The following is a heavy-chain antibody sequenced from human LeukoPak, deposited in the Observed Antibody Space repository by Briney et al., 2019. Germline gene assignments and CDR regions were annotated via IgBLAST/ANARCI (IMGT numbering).Heavy chain of an antibody. CDR3: ARQTGSGLFTLP. J-gene: IGHJ4*02. Sequence: KPSETLSLTCAVYGGSFSGYYWSWLRQPPGKGLEWIGSIYYTGNTYYNASLKSRVTISIDTSKNQISLRLTSVTAADTAMYYCARQTGSGLFTLPGGQGTLVTVSS. CDR2: IYYTGNT. V-gene: IGHV4-34*01. D-gene: IGHD3/OR15-3a*01. CDR1: GGSFSGYY.